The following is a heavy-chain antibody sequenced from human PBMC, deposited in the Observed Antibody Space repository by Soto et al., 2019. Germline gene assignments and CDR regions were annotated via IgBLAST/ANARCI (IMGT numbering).Heavy chain of an antibody. CDR1: GFTFSSYA. Sequence: GGSLRLSCAASGFTFSSYAMSWVRQAPGKGLEWVSAISGSGGSTYYADSVKGRFTISRDNSKNTLYLQMNSLRAEDTAVYYCAKDTDYDFWSGYSKNAFDIWGQGTMVTVSS. D-gene: IGHD3-3*01. CDR3: AKDTDYDFWSGYSKNAFDI. V-gene: IGHV3-23*01. CDR2: ISGSGGST. J-gene: IGHJ3*02.